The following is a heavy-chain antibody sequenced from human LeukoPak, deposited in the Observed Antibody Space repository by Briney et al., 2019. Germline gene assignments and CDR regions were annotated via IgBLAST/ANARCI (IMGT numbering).Heavy chain of an antibody. Sequence: PGGSLRLSCAASGFTFSSYAMGWVRQAPGKGLEWVSAISGSGGSTYYADSVKGRFTISRDNSKNTLYLQMNSLRAEDTAVYYCAKSVVGFLEWSSLPDAFDIWGQGTMVTVSS. CDR1: GFTFSSYA. CDR3: AKSVVGFLEWSSLPDAFDI. D-gene: IGHD3-3*01. CDR2: ISGSGGST. V-gene: IGHV3-23*01. J-gene: IGHJ3*02.